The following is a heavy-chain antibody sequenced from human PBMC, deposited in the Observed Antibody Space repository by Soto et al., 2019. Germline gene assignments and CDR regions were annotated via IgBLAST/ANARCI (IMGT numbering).Heavy chain of an antibody. V-gene: IGHV3-64D*06. CDR3: VKGEYYYDSSAYYPFDY. CDR1: GFTFSIYA. CDR2: ISTNGGST. D-gene: IGHD3-22*01. J-gene: IGHJ4*02. Sequence: EVQSVESGGGLVQPGGSLRLSCSASGFTFSIYAMHWVRQAPGKGLEYVSVISTNGGSTYYADSVKGRFTISRDNSKNTVYLQMSSLRAEDTAVYYCVKGEYYYDSSAYYPFDYWGQGTLVTVSS.